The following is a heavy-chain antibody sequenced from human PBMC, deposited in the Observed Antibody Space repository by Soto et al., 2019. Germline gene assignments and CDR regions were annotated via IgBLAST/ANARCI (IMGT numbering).Heavy chain of an antibody. CDR2: IIPILAIA. V-gene: IGHV1-69*02. J-gene: IGHJ6*03. D-gene: IGHD6-13*01. CDR3: ARNPAADYYYYYMDV. CDR1: GGSFSSYT. Sequence: QVQLVQSGAEVKKPGSSVKVSCKASGGSFSSYTFTWVRQAPGQGLEWMGRIIPILAIANYAQKFQGRVTITGDTSTSTAYMEPSSLRSEDTAVYYCARNPAADYYYYYMDVWGKGPTVPVS.